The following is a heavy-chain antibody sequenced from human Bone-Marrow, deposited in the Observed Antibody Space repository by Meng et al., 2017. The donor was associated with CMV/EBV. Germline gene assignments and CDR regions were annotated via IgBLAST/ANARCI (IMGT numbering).Heavy chain of an antibody. J-gene: IGHJ6*02. Sequence: GESLKISCAASGFTFRSSDMRWVRQVRGKGLEWVSAIGRAGDTYYPVSVKGRFAISRENDKNTLYLHMNSLTDGDSGVYYCARGIACKTTNCYNGLDGWGQGTTVTVSS. CDR2: IGRAGDT. V-gene: IGHV3-13*01. D-gene: IGHD2-2*02. CDR3: ARGIACKTTNCYNGLDG. CDR1: GFTFRSSD.